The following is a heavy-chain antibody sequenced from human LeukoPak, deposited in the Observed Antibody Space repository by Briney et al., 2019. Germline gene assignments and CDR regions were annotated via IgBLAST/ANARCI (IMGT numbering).Heavy chain of an antibody. V-gene: IGHV1-24*01. D-gene: IGHD4-17*01. CDR1: GYTLNELF. J-gene: IGHJ4*02. Sequence: ASVKVSCKVSGYTLNELFMHWVRQAPGKGLEWMGGFDPEDGETIYAQKFQGRVTMTEDTSTDTAYMELSSLRSEDTAVYYCATRTGYGDYRFWGQGTLVTVSS. CDR2: FDPEDGET. CDR3: ATRTGYGDYRF.